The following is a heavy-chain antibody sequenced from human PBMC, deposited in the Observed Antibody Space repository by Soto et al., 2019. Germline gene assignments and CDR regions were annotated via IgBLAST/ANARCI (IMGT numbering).Heavy chain of an antibody. CDR1: GDAFKSYA. D-gene: IGHD4-17*01. CDR2: IIPSYDRA. Sequence: QVLLLQSGGEVKRPGSSVKVSCKASGDAFKSYAISWVRQAPGQELEYMGGIIPSYDRAKYAQKFQGRLTVTADIYTSTVYMELSGLKSEDTAVYFCARDPTNDYGDDTFDYWGQGTKVIVSS. J-gene: IGHJ4*02. CDR3: ARDPTNDYGDDTFDY. V-gene: IGHV1-69*06.